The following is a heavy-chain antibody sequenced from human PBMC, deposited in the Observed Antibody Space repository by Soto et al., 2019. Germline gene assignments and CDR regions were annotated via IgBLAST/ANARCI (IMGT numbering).Heavy chain of an antibody. Sequence: QVQLVQSGAEVKKPGSSVKVSCKASGGTFSSYTISWVRQAPGQGLEWMGRIIPILGIANYAQKFQGRVTITADKSTSTAYMELSSLRSEDTAVSYCARVSGSRAAGDYWGQGTLVTVSS. CDR3: ARVSGSRAAGDY. V-gene: IGHV1-69*02. D-gene: IGHD3-10*01. J-gene: IGHJ4*02. CDR1: GGTFSSYT. CDR2: IIPILGIA.